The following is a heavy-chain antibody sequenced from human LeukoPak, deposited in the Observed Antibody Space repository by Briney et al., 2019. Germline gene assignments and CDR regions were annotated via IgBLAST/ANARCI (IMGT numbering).Heavy chain of an antibody. Sequence: SETLSLTCAVSGGSISSGGYSRSWIRQPPGKGLEWIGYIYHSGSTSYNPSLKSRVTISVDRSKNQFSLKLSSVTAADTAVYYCATFVKTGFYGMDVWGQGTTVTVSS. CDR2: IYHSGST. CDR1: GGSISSGGYS. J-gene: IGHJ6*02. CDR3: ATFVKTGFYGMDV. V-gene: IGHV4-30-2*01. D-gene: IGHD3-10*01.